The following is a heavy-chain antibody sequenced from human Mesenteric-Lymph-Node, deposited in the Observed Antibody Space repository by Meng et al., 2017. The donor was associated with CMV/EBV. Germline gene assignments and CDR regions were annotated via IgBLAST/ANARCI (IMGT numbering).Heavy chain of an antibody. Sequence: SETLSLTCTVSGGSISSYYWRWIRQPPGKGLEWIGFIYYSGITNYNPSLKSRVTISVDTSKNQFSLKLSSVTAADTAVYYCARSWGYYYYYGMDVWGQGTTVTVSS. CDR1: GGSISSYY. V-gene: IGHV4-59*01. CDR2: IYYSGIT. J-gene: IGHJ6*02. D-gene: IGHD6-13*01. CDR3: ARSWGYYYYYGMDV.